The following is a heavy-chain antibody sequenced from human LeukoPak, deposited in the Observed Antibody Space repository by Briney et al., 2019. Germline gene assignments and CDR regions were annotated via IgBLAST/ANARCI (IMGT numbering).Heavy chain of an antibody. Sequence: GGSLRLSCAAAGFTFSSYAMHWVRQAPGKGLEYVSAISSNGGSTYYANSVKGRFTISRDNSKNTLYLQMGSLRAEDMAVYYCARDRKAAVGLFDYWGQGTLVTVSS. CDR3: ARDRKAAVGLFDY. D-gene: IGHD6-13*01. V-gene: IGHV3-64*01. CDR1: GFTFSSYA. CDR2: ISSNGGST. J-gene: IGHJ4*02.